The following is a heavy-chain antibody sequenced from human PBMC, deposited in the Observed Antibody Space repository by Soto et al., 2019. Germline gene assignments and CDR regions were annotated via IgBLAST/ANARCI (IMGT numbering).Heavy chain of an antibody. CDR2: INHSGST. CDR1: GGSFSGYY. D-gene: IGHD6-19*01. J-gene: IGHJ1*01. Sequence: QVQLQQWGAGLLKPSETLSLTCAVYGGSFSGYYWSWIRQPPGKGLEWIGEINHSGSTNYNPSLKSRVTIAVDTSKNQFSLKLSSVTAADTAVYSGARGRVAGRVFQHWGQGTLVTVSS. CDR3: ARGRVAGRVFQH. V-gene: IGHV4-34*01.